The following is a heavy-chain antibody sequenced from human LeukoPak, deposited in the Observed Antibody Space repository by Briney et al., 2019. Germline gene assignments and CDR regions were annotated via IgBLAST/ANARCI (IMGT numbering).Heavy chain of an antibody. D-gene: IGHD5-18*01. CDR3: ASVGGFTYGIDC. Sequence: PGGSLRLSCAASGFTFSSYAMSWVRQAPGKGLEWVSVISGSGGNTNYADSVKGRFTISRDNAKNSLYLQMNSLRVEDTAVYYCASVGGFTYGIDCWGQGALVTVSS. J-gene: IGHJ4*02. CDR1: GFTFSSYA. V-gene: IGHV3-23*01. CDR2: ISGSGGNT.